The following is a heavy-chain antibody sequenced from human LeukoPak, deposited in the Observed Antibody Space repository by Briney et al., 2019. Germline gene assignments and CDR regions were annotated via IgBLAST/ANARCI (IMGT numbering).Heavy chain of an antibody. CDR2: IIPILGTS. Sequence: GSSVKVSCKASGGTFTTYAINWVRQAPGQGLEWMGGIIPILGTSNYAQKFQGRVTITTDESTSTAYMELSSLRSEDTAVYYCATETSGSLHPEDYWGQGTLVTVSS. J-gene: IGHJ4*02. CDR3: ATETSGSLHPEDY. D-gene: IGHD1-26*01. CDR1: GGTFTTYA. V-gene: IGHV1-69*05.